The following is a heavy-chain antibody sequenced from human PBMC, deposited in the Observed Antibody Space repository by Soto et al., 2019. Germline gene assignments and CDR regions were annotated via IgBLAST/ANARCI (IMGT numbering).Heavy chain of an antibody. V-gene: IGHV1-18*01. J-gene: IGHJ4*02. CDR3: ARGRYGDC. CDR2: ISAHNGNT. D-gene: IGHD1-1*01. Sequence: QVHLVQSGAEVKKPGSSVKVSCKASGYTFTSYGITWVRQAPGQGLEWMGWISAHNGNTDYAQKLQGRVIVTRDTSTSTAYMELRSLRSDDTAVYYCARGRYGDCWGQGALVTVSS. CDR1: GYTFTSYG.